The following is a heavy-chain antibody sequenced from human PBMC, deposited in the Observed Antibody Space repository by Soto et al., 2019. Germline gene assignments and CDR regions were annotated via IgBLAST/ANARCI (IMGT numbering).Heavy chain of an antibody. J-gene: IGHJ3*02. Sequence: LSLTCAVYGGSFSGYYWSWIRQPPGKGLEGIGEINHSGSTDYNPSRKSRVTISVDTSKNQFSLELSSVAAADTAVYYCARGHRTNMVPGNGAFDIWGEGTMVTV. CDR3: ARGHRTNMVPGNGAFDI. CDR1: GGSFSGYY. V-gene: IGHV4-34*01. CDR2: INHSGST. D-gene: IGHD3-10*01.